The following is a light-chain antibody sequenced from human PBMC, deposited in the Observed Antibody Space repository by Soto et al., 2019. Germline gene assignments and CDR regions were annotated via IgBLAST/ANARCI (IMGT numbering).Light chain of an antibody. J-gene: IGKJ4*01. CDR2: AAS. Sequence: IQLTQSPSSLSASVGDRVSITCRASQGISKYVAWYQQKAGKAPKLLIYAASTLQSGVPSRFSGSGSGTDFTLTISSLQPEDFATYYCQQLYTYPLTFCGGTKVDIK. CDR1: QGISKY. V-gene: IGKV1-9*01. CDR3: QQLYTYPLT.